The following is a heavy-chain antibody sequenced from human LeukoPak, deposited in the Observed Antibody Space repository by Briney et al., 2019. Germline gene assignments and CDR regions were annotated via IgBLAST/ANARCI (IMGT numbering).Heavy chain of an antibody. D-gene: IGHD3-22*01. CDR3: AKVRTTLVVVSYFDY. Sequence: GGPLRLSCAASGFTFSTYGMHWVRQAPGKGLEGVAVISHDGSNQYYADSVKGRFTISRDDSKNTLYLQMNSLRAEDTAVYYCAKVRTTLVVVSYFDYWGQGTLVTVSS. CDR1: GFTFSTYG. V-gene: IGHV3-30*18. J-gene: IGHJ4*02. CDR2: ISHDGSNQ.